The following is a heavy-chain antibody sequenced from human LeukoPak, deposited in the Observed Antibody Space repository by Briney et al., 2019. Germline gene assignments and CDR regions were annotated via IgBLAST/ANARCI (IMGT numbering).Heavy chain of an antibody. CDR2: VNPNSGDT. J-gene: IGHJ4*02. Sequence: GASVKVSCKASGYTFTGYYIHWVRQAPGQGLEWMGWVNPNSGDTKYARKFQGRVTMTRDTSISTAYVELNRLRSDDSAVYFCARDSGYYYVSSGELDSWGRGTLVTVSS. V-gene: IGHV1-2*02. D-gene: IGHD3-22*01. CDR1: GYTFTGYY. CDR3: ARDSGYYYVSSGELDS.